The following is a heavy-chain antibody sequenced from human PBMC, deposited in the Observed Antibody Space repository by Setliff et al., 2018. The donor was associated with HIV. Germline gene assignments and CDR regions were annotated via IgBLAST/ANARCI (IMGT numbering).Heavy chain of an antibody. CDR1: GGSISSGGHY. D-gene: IGHD3-22*01. CDR2: ISNSGST. Sequence: SETLSLTCSVSGGSISSGGHYWNWIRQHPGRGLEWIGYISNSGSTYYNPSLKGRLTISVDPSKNHFSLNLTSVTAADTAVYYCAKAPGWLFLSHYWGQGTLVTVSS. CDR3: AKAPGWLFLSHY. V-gene: IGHV4-31*03. J-gene: IGHJ4*02.